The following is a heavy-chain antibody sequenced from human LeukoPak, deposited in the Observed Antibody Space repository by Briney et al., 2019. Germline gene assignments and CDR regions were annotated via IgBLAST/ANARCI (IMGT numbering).Heavy chain of an antibody. CDR3: ARYGHSPYFDS. CDR1: GYTFTNYH. CDR2: INPSGGIT. V-gene: IGHV1-46*01. D-gene: IGHD3-10*01. J-gene: IGHJ4*02. Sequence: GASVKVSCKASGYTFTNYHMHWVRQAPGQGLEWMGIINPSGGITSYAQKFQGRVTMTRDMFTSTVYMELSSLRSEDTAVYYCARYGHSPYFDSWGQGTLVTVSS.